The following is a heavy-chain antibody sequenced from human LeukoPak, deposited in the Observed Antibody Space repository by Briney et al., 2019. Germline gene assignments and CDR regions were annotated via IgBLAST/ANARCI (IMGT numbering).Heavy chain of an antibody. D-gene: IGHD3-16*01. CDR1: GGSISGAY. CDR3: ARRIASAYALDS. J-gene: IGHJ4*02. V-gene: IGHV4-4*09. Sequence: SETLSLTRTVSGGSISGAYWSWIRQPPGKGLEWIGYIYSSGITNYNPSLKSRVTMSVDTSKNQFSLNLGSVTAADTAVYYCARRIASAYALDSWGQRTIVTVSS. CDR2: IYSSGIT.